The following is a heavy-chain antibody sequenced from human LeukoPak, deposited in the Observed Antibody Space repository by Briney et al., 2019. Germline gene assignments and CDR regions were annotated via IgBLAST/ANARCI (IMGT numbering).Heavy chain of an antibody. CDR1: GFTFSSYW. V-gene: IGHV3-74*01. Sequence: PGGSLRLSCAASGFTFSSYWMHWVRQAPGKGLVWVSRINSDGSSTSYADSVKGRITISRDNAKNTLYLQMNSLRAEDTAVYYCAREGSYSSSPIDYWGQGTLVTVSS. CDR3: AREGSYSSSPIDY. CDR2: INSDGSST. J-gene: IGHJ4*02. D-gene: IGHD6-13*01.